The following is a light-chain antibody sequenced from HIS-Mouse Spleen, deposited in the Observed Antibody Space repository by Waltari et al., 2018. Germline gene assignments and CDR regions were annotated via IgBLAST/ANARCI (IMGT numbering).Light chain of an antibody. CDR1: QSIGSW. CDR2: KAS. V-gene: IGKV1-5*03. Sequence: DIQMTQSPSTLSASVGDRVTITCRASQSIGSWLAWYQQKPGKAPKILIYKASSLESGGPSRFSGSGSGTEFTLTISSLQPDDFATYYCQQYNSYWTFGQGTKVEIK. J-gene: IGKJ1*01. CDR3: QQYNSYWT.